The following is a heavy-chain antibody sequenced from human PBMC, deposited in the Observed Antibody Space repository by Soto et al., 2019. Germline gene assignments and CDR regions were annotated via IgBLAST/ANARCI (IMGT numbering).Heavy chain of an antibody. D-gene: IGHD2-8*02. J-gene: IGHJ4*02. CDR2: ISRDGNTK. Sequence: GLPMRVPCVASGFPCSHFWMSWIIQAPGKGLEWVAVISRDGNTKFYADSVKGRFTISRDDSRNTLFLEMNSLRGDDMAVYYCTGELASGYWGQGTLVPVSS. V-gene: IGHV3-30*03. CDR1: GFPCSHFW. CDR3: TGELASGY.